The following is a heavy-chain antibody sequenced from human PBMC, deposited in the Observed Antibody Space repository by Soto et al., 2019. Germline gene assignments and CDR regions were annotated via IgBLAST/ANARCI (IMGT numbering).Heavy chain of an antibody. J-gene: IGHJ4*02. CDR1: GFTFSSYA. V-gene: IGHV3-23*01. CDR2: ISGSGGST. CDR3: AKENGYSSSWFEFDY. D-gene: IGHD6-13*01. Sequence: GALRLSCAASGFTFSSYAMSWVRQAPGKGLEWVSAISGSGGSTYYADSVKGRFTISRDNSKNTLYLQMNSLRAEDTAVYYCAKENGYSSSWFEFDYSGQGTLVTVYS.